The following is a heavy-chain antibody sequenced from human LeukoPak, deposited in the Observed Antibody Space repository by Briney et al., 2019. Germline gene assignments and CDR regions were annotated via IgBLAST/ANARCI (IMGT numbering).Heavy chain of an antibody. CDR3: ARVASGSYYPWFDP. Sequence: SETLSLTCTVSGGSISSYYWSWIRQPPGKGLEWIGYISYSGSTNYSPSLKSRVTMSVDTSKNQFSLKLSSVTAADTAVYYCARVASGSYYPWFDPWGQGTLVTVSS. CDR1: GGSISSYY. CDR2: ISYSGST. D-gene: IGHD1-26*01. V-gene: IGHV4-59*01. J-gene: IGHJ5*02.